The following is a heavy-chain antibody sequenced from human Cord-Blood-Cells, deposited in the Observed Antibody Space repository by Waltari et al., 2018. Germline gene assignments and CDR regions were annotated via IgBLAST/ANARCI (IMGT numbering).Heavy chain of an antibody. V-gene: IGHV7-4-1*02. CDR1: GYTFTSYA. J-gene: IGHJ6*02. D-gene: IGHD2-15*01. Sequence: QVQLVQSGSELKKPGASVKVSCKASGYTFTSYAMNWVRPAPGQGLEWMGWINTNTGNPTYAQGFTGRFVFSLDTTVSTAYLQISSLKAEDTAVYYCARPPYCSGGSCYYYYGMDVWGQGTTVTVSS. CDR3: ARPPYCSGGSCYYYYGMDV. CDR2: INTNTGNP.